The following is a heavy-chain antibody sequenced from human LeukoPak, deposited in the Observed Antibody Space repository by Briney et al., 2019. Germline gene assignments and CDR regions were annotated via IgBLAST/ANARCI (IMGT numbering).Heavy chain of an antibody. CDR3: AKENRYFDWFGNSSPYYFDY. V-gene: IGHV3-30*18. CDR1: GFTFSSYG. Sequence: GGSLRLSCAASGFTFSSYGMHWVRQAPGKGLEWVAVISYDGSNKYYADSVKGRFTISRDNSKNTLYLQMNSLRAEDTAVYYCAKENRYFDWFGNSSPYYFDYWGQGTLVTVSS. J-gene: IGHJ4*02. D-gene: IGHD3-9*01. CDR2: ISYDGSNK.